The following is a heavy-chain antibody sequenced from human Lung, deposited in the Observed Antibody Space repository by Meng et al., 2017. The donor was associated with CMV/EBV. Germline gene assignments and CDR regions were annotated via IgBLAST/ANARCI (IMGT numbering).Heavy chain of an antibody. CDR1: GFSFSSYS. Sequence: GDSLKISCVVSGFSFSSYSMNWVRQAPGKGLEWVSYISSGSGTIYYADSVKGRFTISRDNAKNSLYLQMNSLRAEDTAVYYCARGVGSSGYYPDYWGQGTLVTVSS. CDR2: ISSGSGTI. V-gene: IGHV3-48*04. CDR3: ARGVGSSGYYPDY. D-gene: IGHD3-22*01. J-gene: IGHJ4*02.